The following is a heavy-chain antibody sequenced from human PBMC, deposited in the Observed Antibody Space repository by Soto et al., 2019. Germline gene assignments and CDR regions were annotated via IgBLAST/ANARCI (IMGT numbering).Heavy chain of an antibody. Sequence: PGGSLRLSCATSGFILSDCAMSWVRQAPGKGLEWVSVIYSGGSTYYADSVKGRFTISRDNSKNTLYLQMNSLRAEDTAVYYCARQRYSSSPHYYYYGMDVWGQGTTVPVSS. V-gene: IGHV3-66*04. CDR2: IYSGGST. J-gene: IGHJ6*02. D-gene: IGHD6-6*01. CDR1: GFILSDCA. CDR3: ARQRYSSSPHYYYYGMDV.